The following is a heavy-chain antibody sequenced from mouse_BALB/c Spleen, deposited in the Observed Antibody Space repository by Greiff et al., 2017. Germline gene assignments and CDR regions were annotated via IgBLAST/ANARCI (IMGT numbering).Heavy chain of an antibody. CDR2: IRNKANGYTT. CDR1: GFTFTDYY. V-gene: IGHV7-3*02. J-gene: IGHJ4*01. D-gene: IGHD2-14*01. Sequence: EVQLVESGGGLVQPGGSLRLSCATSGFTFTDYYMSWVRQPPGKALEWLGFIRNKANGYTTEYSASVKGRFTISRDNSQSILYLQMNTLRAEDSATYYCARDYYRYDVCAMDYWGQGTSVTVSS. CDR3: ARDYYRYDVCAMDY.